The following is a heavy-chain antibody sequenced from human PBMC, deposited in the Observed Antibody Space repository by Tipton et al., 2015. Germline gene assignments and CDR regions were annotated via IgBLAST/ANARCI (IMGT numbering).Heavy chain of an antibody. CDR1: GYTFTSYG. CDR2: ISGYNGHT. J-gene: IGHJ4*02. D-gene: IGHD5-24*01. CDR3: ARNTYNRSPFYFDY. Sequence: QLVQSGAEVKRPGASVKVSCKASGYTFTSYGISWVRQAPGQGLEWMGWISGYNGHTNYAQKLHGRVTMTTDTSTSTAYMELRNLRSDDTAVYFCARNTYNRSPFYFDYWGQGTLVTVSP. V-gene: IGHV1-18*01.